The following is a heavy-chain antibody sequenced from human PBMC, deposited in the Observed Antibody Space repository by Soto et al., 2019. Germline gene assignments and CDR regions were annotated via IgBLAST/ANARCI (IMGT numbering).Heavy chain of an antibody. CDR1: GFTFGDYA. Sequence: PGGSLRLSCTASGFTFGDYAMSWFRQAPGKGLEWVGFIRSKAYGGTTEYAASVKGRFTISRDDSKSIAYLQMNSLKTEDTAVYYCTRAPPSPLRFLEWLSPLGAFDIWGQGTMVTVSS. CDR3: TRAPPSPLRFLEWLSPLGAFDI. J-gene: IGHJ3*02. D-gene: IGHD3-3*01. CDR2: IRSKAYGGTT. V-gene: IGHV3-49*03.